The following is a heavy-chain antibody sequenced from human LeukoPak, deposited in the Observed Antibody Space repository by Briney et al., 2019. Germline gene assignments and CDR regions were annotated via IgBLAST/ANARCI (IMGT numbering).Heavy chain of an antibody. CDR3: ARVGYSDAFYI. V-gene: IGHV3-30-3*01. D-gene: IGHD5-18*01. Sequence: PGGSLRLSCAASGFTFSSYATHWVRQAPGKGLEWAAAISYDGSNKYYADSVKGRFTISRDNSKNTLYLQMNSLRAEDTAVYYCARVGYSDAFYIWGQGTMVTVSS. J-gene: IGHJ3*02. CDR1: GFTFSSYA. CDR2: ISYDGSNK.